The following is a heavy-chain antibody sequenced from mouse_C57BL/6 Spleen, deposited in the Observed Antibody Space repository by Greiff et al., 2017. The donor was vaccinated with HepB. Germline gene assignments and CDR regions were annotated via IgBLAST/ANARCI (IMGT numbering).Heavy chain of an antibody. CDR3: AREGMITTHYYAMDY. J-gene: IGHJ4*01. CDR2: IHPNSGST. V-gene: IGHV1-64*01. D-gene: IGHD2-4*01. Sequence: QVQLQQPGAELVKPGASVKLSCKASGYTFTSYWMHWVKQRPGQGLEWIGMIHPNSGSTNYNEKFKSKATLTVDKSSSTAYMQLSSLTSEDSAVYYCAREGMITTHYYAMDYWGQGTSVTVSS. CDR1: GYTFTSYW.